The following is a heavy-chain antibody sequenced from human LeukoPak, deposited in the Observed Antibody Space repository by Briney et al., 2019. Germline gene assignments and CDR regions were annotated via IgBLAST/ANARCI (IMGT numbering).Heavy chain of an antibody. D-gene: IGHD6-13*01. Sequence: ASVKVPCKASGYTFTRYGITWVRQAPGQGLEWMGWISTYNGDTKFAQKLQGRVTMTRDTSTDTAYMELRSLRSDDTAVYYCARDPSNSSGRYIFFDFWGQGTLVTVSS. CDR1: GYTFTRYG. CDR2: ISTYNGDT. J-gene: IGHJ4*02. V-gene: IGHV1-18*01. CDR3: ARDPSNSSGRYIFFDF.